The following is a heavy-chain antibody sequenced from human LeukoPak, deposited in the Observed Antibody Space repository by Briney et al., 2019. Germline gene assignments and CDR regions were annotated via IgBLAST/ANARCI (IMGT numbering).Heavy chain of an antibody. CDR1: GGTFSSYA. CDR3: ARAARITMVRGALRYYGMDV. Sequence: AAPVKVSCKASGGTFSSYAISWVRQAPGQGLEWMGRIIPILGIANYAQKFQGRVTITADKSTSTAYMELSSLRSEDTAVYYCARAARITMVRGALRYYGMDVWGQGTTVTVSS. V-gene: IGHV1-69*04. CDR2: IIPILGIA. J-gene: IGHJ6*02. D-gene: IGHD3-10*01.